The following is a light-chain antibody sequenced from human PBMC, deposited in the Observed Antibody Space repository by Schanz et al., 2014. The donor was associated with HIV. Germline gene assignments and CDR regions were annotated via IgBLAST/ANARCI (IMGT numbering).Light chain of an antibody. Sequence: EIVMTQSPATLSVSPGETATLSCRVSQSIGINLAWYQHKPGQAPRLLISGASTRATNIPARFSGSGSGTEFTLTISSLQSEDSAVYYCQQSNDWPRSTFGPGTKVEIK. CDR1: QSIGIN. CDR2: GAS. V-gene: IGKV3-15*01. J-gene: IGKJ3*01. CDR3: QQSNDWPRST.